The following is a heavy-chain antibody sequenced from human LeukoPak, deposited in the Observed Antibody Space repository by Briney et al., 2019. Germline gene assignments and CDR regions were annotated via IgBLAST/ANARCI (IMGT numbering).Heavy chain of an antibody. CDR1: APSTITNC. Sequence: PSQTLSLTSIVAAPSTITNCWSCNRPPPGKGLEWIGYIYYSGSTNYIPALKSRVTISVDTSKNQFSLKLSSVTAADTAVYYCASYDGILDPWGQGTLVTVSS. CDR2: IYYSGST. D-gene: IGHD3-22*01. J-gene: IGHJ5*02. V-gene: IGHV4-59*01. CDR3: ASYDGILDP.